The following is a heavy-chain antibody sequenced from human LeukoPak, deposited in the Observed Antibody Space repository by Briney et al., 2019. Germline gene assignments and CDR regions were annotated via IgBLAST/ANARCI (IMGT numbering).Heavy chain of an antibody. Sequence: ASVKVSCKASGYTFTGYYMHWVRQAPGQGLEWMGWINPNSGGTNYAQKFQGRVTMTRDTSISTAYMELSRLRSDDTAVYYCARDKDDSSGYFPSDWGQGTLVTVSS. V-gene: IGHV1-2*02. CDR2: INPNSGGT. CDR3: ARDKDDSSGYFPSD. J-gene: IGHJ4*02. D-gene: IGHD3-22*01. CDR1: GYTFTGYY.